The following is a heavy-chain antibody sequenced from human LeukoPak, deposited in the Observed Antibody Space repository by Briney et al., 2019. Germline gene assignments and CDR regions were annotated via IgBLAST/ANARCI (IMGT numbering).Heavy chain of an antibody. CDR3: ARHYDILTGYSAYAFDI. Sequence: SETLSLTCTVSGGSISSYYWSWVRQPPGEGLEWIGYIYYSGTTNYIPSLKSRVTISVDTSKNQFSLKLSSVTAADTAVYYCARHYDILTGYSAYAFDIWGQGTMVTVSS. CDR2: IYYSGTT. V-gene: IGHV4-59*08. J-gene: IGHJ3*02. CDR1: GGSISSYY. D-gene: IGHD3-9*01.